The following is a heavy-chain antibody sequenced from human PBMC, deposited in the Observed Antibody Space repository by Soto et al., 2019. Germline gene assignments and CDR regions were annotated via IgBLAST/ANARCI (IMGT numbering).Heavy chain of an antibody. V-gene: IGHV1-69*13. D-gene: IGHD6-13*01. CDR2: IVPIYRTA. CDR1: GGTFTSYR. J-gene: IGHJ4*02. CDR3: VRDSGAQLSSS. Sequence: SVKVSCKASGGTFTSYRINWVRQAPGQGLEWVGGIVPIYRTADYAQKFQGRVTMTADESARTSYMELRRLTSQDTAVYYCVRDSGAQLSSSWGQGTLVTVSS.